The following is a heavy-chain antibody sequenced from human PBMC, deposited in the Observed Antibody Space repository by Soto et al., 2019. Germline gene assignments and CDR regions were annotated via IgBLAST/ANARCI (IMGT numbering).Heavy chain of an antibody. D-gene: IGHD2-2*01. CDR1: GLSLSNGRLG. CDR2: IFSNDDK. Sequence: QVTLKESGPVLVKPTETLTLTCTVSGLSLSNGRLGVSWIRQPPGKALAWLAHIFSNDDKSYTTSLKSRLTTSKDTSRSQVVLTMTNMDPVDSATYYCALIKDCSRTDCYLASFDPLGQGTLVTVSS. J-gene: IGHJ5*02. CDR3: ALIKDCSRTDCYLASFDP. V-gene: IGHV2-26*01.